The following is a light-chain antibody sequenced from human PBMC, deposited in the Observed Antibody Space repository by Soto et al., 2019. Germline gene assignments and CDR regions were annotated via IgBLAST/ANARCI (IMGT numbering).Light chain of an antibody. V-gene: IGKV1-5*01. CDR2: DAS. J-gene: IGKJ1*01. CDR3: QQYNSYAS. CDR1: QSISSW. Sequence: DIQMTQTPSTLSASVGDRVTITCRASQSISSWLAWYQQKPGKAPKLLIYDASSLESGVPSRFSGSGSGTEFALTIYNLQPDDFATYYCQQYNSYASFGQGTMVDVK.